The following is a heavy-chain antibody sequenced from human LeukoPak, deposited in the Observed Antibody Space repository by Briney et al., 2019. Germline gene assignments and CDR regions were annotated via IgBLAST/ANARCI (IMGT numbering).Heavy chain of an antibody. D-gene: IGHD6-19*01. CDR2: ISYHGINE. CDR1: GLSFSDYN. J-gene: IGHJ4*02. Sequence: GGSLRLSCAASGLSFSDYNMHWVRQAPGKGLEWMAVISYHGINEYYADSVKGRFTISRDNSKSTLHLQMNSLRAEDTAVYYCAKVRWDNSGWYYLDTWGQGTLLTVSS. CDR3: AKVRWDNSGWYYLDT. V-gene: IGHV3-30*18.